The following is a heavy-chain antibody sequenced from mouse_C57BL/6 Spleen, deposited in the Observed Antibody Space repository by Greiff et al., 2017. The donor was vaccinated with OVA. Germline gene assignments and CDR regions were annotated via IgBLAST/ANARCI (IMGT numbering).Heavy chain of an antibody. CDR2: ISSGGDYI. V-gene: IGHV5-9-1*02. D-gene: IGHD1-1*02. CDR1: GFTFSSYA. J-gene: IGHJ2*01. CDR3: TRGHYPAYYFDY. Sequence: EVQLVESGEGLVKPGGSLKLSCAASGFTFSSYAMSWVRQTPEKRLEWVAYISSGGDYIYYADTVKGRFTISRDNARNTLYLQMSSLKSEDTAMYYCTRGHYPAYYFDYWGQGTTLTVSS.